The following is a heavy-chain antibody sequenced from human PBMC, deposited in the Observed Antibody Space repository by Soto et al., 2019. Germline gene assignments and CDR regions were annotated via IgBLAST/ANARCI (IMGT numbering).Heavy chain of an antibody. CDR1: GGSISSGDYY. CDR3: ARECGGCYGQGGDY. J-gene: IGHJ4*02. D-gene: IGHD4-17*01. CDR2: IYYSGST. V-gene: IGHV4-30-4*01. Sequence: QVQLQESGPGLVKPSQTLSLTCTVSGGSISSGDYYWSWIRQPPGKGLEWIGYIYYSGSTYYNPSLKGRVTIAVDTSKHQFSLKLSSVTAADTAVYYCARECGGCYGQGGDYWGQGTLVTVSS.